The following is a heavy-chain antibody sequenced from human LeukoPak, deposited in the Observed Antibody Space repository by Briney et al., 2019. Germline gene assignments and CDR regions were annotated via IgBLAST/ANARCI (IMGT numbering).Heavy chain of an antibody. CDR2: IRYDGSRK. CDR3: ARDPAPIVATITNFDY. Sequence: PGGSLRLSCAASGFTFSNYGMHWVRQAPGKGLEWVAFIRYDGSRKYYGDSVKGRFTISRDNSKNTLYLQMNSLRAEDTAVYYCARDPAPIVATITNFDYWGQGTLVTVSS. V-gene: IGHV3-30*02. D-gene: IGHD5-12*01. J-gene: IGHJ4*02. CDR1: GFTFSNYG.